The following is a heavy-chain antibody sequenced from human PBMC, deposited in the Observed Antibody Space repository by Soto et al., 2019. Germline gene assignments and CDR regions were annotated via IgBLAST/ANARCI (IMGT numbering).Heavy chain of an antibody. D-gene: IGHD3-9*01. Sequence: GGSLRLSCAASGFTFSSYSMNWVRQAPGKGLEWVSAISGSGGSTYYADSVKGRFTISRDNSKNTLYLQMNSLRAEDTAVYYCAKVAQTSYYDILTGPTDLDYWGQGTLVTVSS. J-gene: IGHJ4*02. CDR3: AKVAQTSYYDILTGPTDLDY. CDR2: ISGSGGST. V-gene: IGHV3-23*01. CDR1: GFTFSSYS.